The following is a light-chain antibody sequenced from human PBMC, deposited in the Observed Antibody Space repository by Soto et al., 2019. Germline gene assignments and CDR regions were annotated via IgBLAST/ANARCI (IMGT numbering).Light chain of an antibody. CDR3: AAWDDSLNAVV. Sequence: QSVLTQPPSVSGTPGHKVSISCSGSTSNLGGNTVNWYQQLPGTAPQLLIYTNNQRPSGGPDRCSGSKSGTSASLAISWLRSEDEADFYCAAWDDSLNAVVFGGGTKVTVL. J-gene: IGLJ2*01. V-gene: IGLV1-44*01. CDR2: TNN. CDR1: TSNLGGNT.